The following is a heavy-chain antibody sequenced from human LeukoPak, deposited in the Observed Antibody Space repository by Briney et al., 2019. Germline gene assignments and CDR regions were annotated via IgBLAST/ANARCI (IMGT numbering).Heavy chain of an antibody. J-gene: IGHJ6*02. D-gene: IGHD6-13*01. V-gene: IGHV3-23*01. CDR1: GFTFSSHA. CDR3: AKGARIAAAGTGQYYYCYYGMDV. Sequence: AGGSLRLSCAASGFTFSSHAMSWVRQAPGKGLEWVSAISGSGGSTYYADSVRGRFTISRDNYKHTPYLQMNSLRDENTAVYYCAKGARIAAAGTGQYYYCYYGMDVWGQGTTVTVSS. CDR2: ISGSGGST.